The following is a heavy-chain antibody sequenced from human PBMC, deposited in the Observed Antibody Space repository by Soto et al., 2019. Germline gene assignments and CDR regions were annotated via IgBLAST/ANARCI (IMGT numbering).Heavy chain of an antibody. Sequence: ESLKISFKGSGYSFASYWIVWVRQMPGKGLEWMGIIYPGDSDTRYSPSFQGQVTISADKSISTAYLKWSSLKASDTAMYYCARPTDGDYAFDIWGQGTMVTVSS. V-gene: IGHV5-51*01. CDR3: ARPTDGDYAFDI. CDR1: GYSFASYW. CDR2: IYPGDSDT. J-gene: IGHJ3*02. D-gene: IGHD3-3*01.